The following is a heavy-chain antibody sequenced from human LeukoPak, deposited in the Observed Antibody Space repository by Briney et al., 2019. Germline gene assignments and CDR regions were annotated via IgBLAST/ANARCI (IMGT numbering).Heavy chain of an antibody. CDR1: GGTFSSYA. J-gene: IGHJ4*02. V-gene: IGHV1-69*13. CDR3: ARTGVATITQFDY. D-gene: IGHD5-12*01. CDR2: IIPIFGTA. Sequence: SVKVSCKASGGTFSSYAISWVRQAPGQGLEWMGGIIPIFGTANYAQKFQGRVTITADESTSTAYMELSSLRSEDTAVYYCARTGVATITQFDYWGQGTLVTVSS.